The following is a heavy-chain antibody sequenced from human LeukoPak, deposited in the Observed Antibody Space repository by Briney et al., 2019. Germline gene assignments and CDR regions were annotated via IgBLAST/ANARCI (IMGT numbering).Heavy chain of an antibody. CDR2: IYTSGST. Sequence: SQTLSLTCTVSGGSISSGSYYWSWIRQPAGKGLEWIGRIYTSGSTNYNPSLKSRVTISVDTSKNQFSLKLSSVTAADTAVYYCARGGVVVVAAKVDYFDYWGQGTLVAVSS. V-gene: IGHV4-61*02. CDR3: ARGGVVVVAAKVDYFDY. J-gene: IGHJ4*02. D-gene: IGHD2-15*01. CDR1: GGSISSGSYY.